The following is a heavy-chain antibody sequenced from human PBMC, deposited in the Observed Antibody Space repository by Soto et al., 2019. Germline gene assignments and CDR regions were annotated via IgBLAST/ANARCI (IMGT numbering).Heavy chain of an antibody. V-gene: IGHV3-23*01. CDR2: ISGSGGST. Sequence: GGSLRLSCAASGFTFSSNAMSWVRQAPGKGLEWVSAISGSGGSTYYADSVKGRFTISRDNSKNTLYLQMNSLRAEDTAVYYCAKDLTMSEMYFDYWGQGTLVTVSS. CDR1: GFTFSSNA. J-gene: IGHJ4*02. D-gene: IGHD3-10*02. CDR3: AKDLTMSEMYFDY.